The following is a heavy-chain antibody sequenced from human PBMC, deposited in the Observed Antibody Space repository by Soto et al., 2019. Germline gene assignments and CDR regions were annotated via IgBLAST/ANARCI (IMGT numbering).Heavy chain of an antibody. CDR2: MGTGGDT. J-gene: IGHJ3*01. D-gene: IGHD4-4*01. CDR3: AREGRRTTYDTFDL. Sequence: GWPQRPSCTASVVIMGSHDFHCILQTTGKSLEWVAAMGTGGDTYYPDSVKGRFTISRENAKNSLYLQMNSLRDGDTAVYYCAREGRRTTYDTFDLWGQGTMVTVSS. CDR1: VVIMGSHD. V-gene: IGHV3-13*01.